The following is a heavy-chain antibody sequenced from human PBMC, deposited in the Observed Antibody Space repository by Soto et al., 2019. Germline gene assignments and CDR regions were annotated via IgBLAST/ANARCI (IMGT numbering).Heavy chain of an antibody. J-gene: IGHJ4*02. CDR3: ARGRTVRNYADDSSDYFYFFDY. V-gene: IGHV4-59*01. CDR2: VYYTGST. Sequence: SETLSLTCTVSGDSISTFYWGWMRQSPGKELEWIGYVYYTGSTNYNPSLKSRVTISVDRSKNQFSLKLTSANAADTAVYYCARGRTVRNYADDSSDYFYFFDYWGQGTQVTVST. D-gene: IGHD3-22*01. CDR1: GDSISTFY.